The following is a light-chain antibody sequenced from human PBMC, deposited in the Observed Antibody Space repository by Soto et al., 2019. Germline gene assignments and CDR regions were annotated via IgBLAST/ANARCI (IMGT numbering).Light chain of an antibody. CDR1: QSVSSY. V-gene: IGKV3-11*01. J-gene: IGKJ3*01. CDR2: DAS. Sequence: EIVLTQSPATLSLSPGERATLSCRASQSVSSYLAWYQQKPGQAPRLLIYDASNRATGIPARFSGSGSGTDFTLTIISLEPEDFAVYYCQQRSNWPRRTFGPGTKVDIK. CDR3: QQRSNWPRRT.